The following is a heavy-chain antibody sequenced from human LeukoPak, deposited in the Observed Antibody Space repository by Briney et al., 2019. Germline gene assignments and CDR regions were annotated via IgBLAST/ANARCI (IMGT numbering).Heavy chain of an antibody. J-gene: IGHJ4*02. CDR2: IYYSGST. CDR3: ARGNNRILGESPFGY. V-gene: IGHV4-59*12. D-gene: IGHD3-10*01. CDR1: GGSISSYY. Sequence: SETLSLTCTVSGGSISSYYWSWIRQPPGKGLEWIGYIYYSGSTNYNPSLKSRVTISVDTSKNQFSLKLSSVTAADTAVYYCARGNNRILGESPFGYWGQGTLVTVSS.